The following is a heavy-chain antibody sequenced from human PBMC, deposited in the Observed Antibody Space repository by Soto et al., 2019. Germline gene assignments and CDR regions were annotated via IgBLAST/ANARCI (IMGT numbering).Heavy chain of an antibody. CDR3: ARAPDFWSGYSLLAYYYYGMDV. V-gene: IGHV1-18*04. CDR2: ISAYNGNT. Sequence: ASVKVSCKASGYTFTSYGISWVRQAPGQGLEWMGWISAYNGNTSYAQKLQGRVTMTTDTSTSTAYMELRSLRSDDTAVYYCARAPDFWSGYSLLAYYYYGMDVWGQGTTVTVSS. CDR1: GYTFTSYG. J-gene: IGHJ6*02. D-gene: IGHD3-3*01.